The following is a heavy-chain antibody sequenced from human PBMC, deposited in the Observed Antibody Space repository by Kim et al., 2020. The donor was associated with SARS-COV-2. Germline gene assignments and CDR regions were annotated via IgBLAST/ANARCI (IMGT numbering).Heavy chain of an antibody. V-gene: IGHV3-9*01. J-gene: IGHJ6*02. CDR2: ISWNSGSI. Sequence: GGSLRLSCAASGFTFDDYAMHWVRQAPGKGLEWVSGISWNSGSIGYADSVKGRFTISRDNAKNSLYLQMNSLRAEDTALYYCAKDTSRRDGYNSGYYYYGMDVWGQGTTVTVSS. CDR1: GFTFDDYA. D-gene: IGHD5-12*01. CDR3: AKDTSRRDGYNSGYYYYGMDV.